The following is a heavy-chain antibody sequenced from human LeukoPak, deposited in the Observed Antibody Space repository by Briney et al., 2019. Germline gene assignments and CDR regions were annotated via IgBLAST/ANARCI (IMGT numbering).Heavy chain of an antibody. CDR2: ISYDGSNK. CDR3: ARYDIVAPFDY. J-gene: IGHJ4*02. V-gene: IGHV3-30-3*01. Sequence: GGSLRLSCAASGFTFSSYAMHWVRQAPGKGLEWVAVISYDGSNKYYADSVKGRFTISRDNAKNSLYLQMNSLRAEDTAVYYCARYDIVAPFDYWGQGTLVTVSS. CDR1: GFTFSSYA. D-gene: IGHD5-12*01.